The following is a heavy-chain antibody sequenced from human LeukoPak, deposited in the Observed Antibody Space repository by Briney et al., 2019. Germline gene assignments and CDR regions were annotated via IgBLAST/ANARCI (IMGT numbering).Heavy chain of an antibody. CDR1: GGSTSSSNW. D-gene: IGHD3-16*01. CDR2: IYHSGST. J-gene: IGHJ5*02. Sequence: SGTLSLTCAVSGGSTSSSNWWSWVRQPPGKGLEWIGEIYHSGSTNYNPSLKSRVTISVDKSKNQFSLKLSSVTAADTAVYYCASGGTRKYDWFDPWGQGTLVTVSS. V-gene: IGHV4-4*02. CDR3: ASGGTRKYDWFDP.